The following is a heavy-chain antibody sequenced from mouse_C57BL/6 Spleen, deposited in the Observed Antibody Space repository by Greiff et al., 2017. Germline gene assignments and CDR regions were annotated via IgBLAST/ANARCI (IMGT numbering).Heavy chain of an antibody. V-gene: IGHV5-4*01. Sequence: EVQRVESGGGLVKPGGSLKLSCAASGFTFSSYAMSWVRQTPEKRLEWVATISDGGSYTYYPDNVKGRFTISRDNAKNNLYLQMSHLKSEDTAMYYCARAGSDWGQGTLVTVSA. D-gene: IGHD1-1*01. CDR1: GFTFSSYA. CDR2: ISDGGSYT. J-gene: IGHJ3*01. CDR3: ARAGSD.